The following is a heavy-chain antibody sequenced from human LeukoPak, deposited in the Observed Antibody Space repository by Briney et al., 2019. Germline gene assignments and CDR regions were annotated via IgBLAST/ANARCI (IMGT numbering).Heavy chain of an antibody. J-gene: IGHJ4*02. Sequence: GGSLRRSCAASGFTFSGSAMHWVRQASGKGLEWVGRIRSRANSYATAYAASVKGRFTISRDDSKNTAYLQMNSLKTEDTAVYYCTRLGAGDYWGQGTLVTVSS. V-gene: IGHV3-73*01. CDR1: GFTFSGSA. CDR3: TRLGAGDY. CDR2: IRSRANSYAT. D-gene: IGHD1-26*01.